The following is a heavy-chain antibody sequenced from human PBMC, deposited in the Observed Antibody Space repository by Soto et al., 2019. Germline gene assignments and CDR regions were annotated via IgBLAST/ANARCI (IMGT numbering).Heavy chain of an antibody. CDR1: GGTISSGDYY. CDR3: AGSYDSSGYYYSNAFDI. V-gene: IGHV4-30-4*01. Sequence: TSETLSLTCTVSGGTISSGDYYWSWIRKPPGKGLEWIGYIYYSGSTYYNPSLKSRVTISVDTSKNQFSLKLSSVTAADTAVYYCAGSYDSSGYYYSNAFDIWGQGTMVT. D-gene: IGHD3-22*01. J-gene: IGHJ3*02. CDR2: IYYSGST.